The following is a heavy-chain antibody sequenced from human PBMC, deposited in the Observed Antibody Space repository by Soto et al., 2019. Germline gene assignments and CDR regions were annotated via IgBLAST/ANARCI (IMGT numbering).Heavy chain of an antibody. Sequence: SQTLSLTCAISGDSVSSTSAAWNWLRQSPSRGLEWLGRTYYRSKWYRDYAMSVQSRIIINPDTSKNQFSLHLSSVTPEDTAVYYCAKARGSSDFDSWGQGTLVTVSS. CDR2: TYYRSKWYR. J-gene: IGHJ4*02. CDR3: AKARGSSDFDS. D-gene: IGHD6-6*01. CDR1: GDSVSSTSAA. V-gene: IGHV6-1*01.